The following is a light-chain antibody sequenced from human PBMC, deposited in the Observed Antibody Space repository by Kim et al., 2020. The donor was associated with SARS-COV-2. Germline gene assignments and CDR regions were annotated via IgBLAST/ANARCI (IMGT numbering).Light chain of an antibody. CDR3: QQRSNWPSFT. CDR2: DAS. V-gene: IGKV3-11*01. Sequence: SPGESATLSCRASQSVSSDLAWYHQKPGQAPRLLIYDASNRATGIPARFSGSGSGTDFTLTISSLEPEDFAVYYCQQRSNWPSFTFGQGTRLEIK. J-gene: IGKJ5*01. CDR1: QSVSSD.